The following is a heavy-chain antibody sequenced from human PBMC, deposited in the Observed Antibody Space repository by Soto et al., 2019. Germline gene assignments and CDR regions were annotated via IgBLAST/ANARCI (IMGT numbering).Heavy chain of an antibody. CDR3: AREVVDYYGSGSLEHNFDY. CDR2: IYYSGST. J-gene: IGHJ4*02. V-gene: IGHV4-59*12. CDR1: GGSISSYC. D-gene: IGHD3-10*01. Sequence: SETLSLTCTVSGGSISSYCWSWIRQPPGKGLEWIGYIYYSGSTNYNPSLKSRVTISVDTSKNQFSLKLSSVTAADTAVYYCAREVVDYYGSGSLEHNFDYWGQGTLVTVSS.